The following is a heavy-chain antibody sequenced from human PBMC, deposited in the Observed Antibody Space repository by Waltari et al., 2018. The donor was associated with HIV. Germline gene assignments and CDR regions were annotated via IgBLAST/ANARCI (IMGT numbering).Heavy chain of an antibody. D-gene: IGHD3-3*01. V-gene: IGHV3-23*01. CDR3: AKDPDPYYDFWSGYFPGYFDY. Sequence: EVQLLESGGGLVQPGGSLRLSCVASGFTFSSYAMNWVRPAPGKGLGWVSAISGSGGSTYYADSLKGRFTISRDNSKNTLYLQMNSLRAEDTAVFYCAKDPDPYYDFWSGYFPGYFDYWGQGTPVTVSS. CDR1: GFTFSSYA. J-gene: IGHJ4*02. CDR2: ISGSGGST.